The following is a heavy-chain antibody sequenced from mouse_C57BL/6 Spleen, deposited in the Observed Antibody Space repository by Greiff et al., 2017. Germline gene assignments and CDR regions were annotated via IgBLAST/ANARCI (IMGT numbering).Heavy chain of an antibody. Sequence: EVNVVESEGGLVQPGSSMKLSCTASGFTFSDYYMAWVRQVPEKGLEWVANINYDGSSTYYLDSLKSRFIISRDNAKNILYLQMSSLKSEDTATYYCARGGNYLPYYFDYWGQGTTLTVSS. V-gene: IGHV5-16*01. CDR1: GFTFSDYY. J-gene: IGHJ2*01. CDR3: ARGGNYLPYYFDY. D-gene: IGHD2-1*01. CDR2: INYDGSST.